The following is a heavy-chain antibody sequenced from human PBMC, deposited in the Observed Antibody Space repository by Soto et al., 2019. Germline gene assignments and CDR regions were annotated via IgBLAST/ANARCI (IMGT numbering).Heavy chain of an antibody. Sequence: GGSLRLSCAASGFTFSNAWMSWVRQAPGKGLEWVGRIKSKTDGGTTDYAAPVKGRFTISRDDSKNTLYLQMNSLKTEDTAVYYCTTNPFPVPQAGDYWGQGTLVTVSS. J-gene: IGHJ4*02. CDR3: TTNPFPVPQAGDY. CDR1: GFTFSNAW. CDR2: IKSKTDGGTT. D-gene: IGHD3-16*01. V-gene: IGHV3-15*01.